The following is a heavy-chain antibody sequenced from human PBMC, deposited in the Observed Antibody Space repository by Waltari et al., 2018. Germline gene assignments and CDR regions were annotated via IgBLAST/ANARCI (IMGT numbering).Heavy chain of an antibody. CDR3: AKTSGSYSS. Sequence: EVQLLESGGGLVQPGGSLRLSCAASGFTFSSYAMSWVRQAPGKGLEWVSAIRGSGGSTYYADSVKGRFTISRDNSKNPLYQQMKSLRAEDTAVYYWAKTSGSYSSWGQGTLVTVSS. J-gene: IGHJ5*02. V-gene: IGHV3-23*01. D-gene: IGHD1-26*01. CDR2: IRGSGGST. CDR1: GFTFSSYA.